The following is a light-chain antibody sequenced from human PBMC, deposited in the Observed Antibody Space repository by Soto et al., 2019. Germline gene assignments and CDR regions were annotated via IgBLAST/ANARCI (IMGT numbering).Light chain of an antibody. CDR3: QQYATSPP. J-gene: IGKJ2*01. V-gene: IGKV3-20*01. Sequence: EIVLTQSPDTLSLSPGERATLSCRASQTVTSNNLAWYQQKPGQAPRLLIYGATTRATDIPDRFGGSGSGTDFTLSLSRLEPEDFAVYYCQQYATSPPFGQGTKLEIK. CDR2: GAT. CDR1: QTVTSNN.